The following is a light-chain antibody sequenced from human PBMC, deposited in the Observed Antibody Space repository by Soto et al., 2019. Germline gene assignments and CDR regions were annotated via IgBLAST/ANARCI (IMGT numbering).Light chain of an antibody. CDR2: GAT. J-gene: IGKJ1*01. CDR3: QQYAGTPVT. V-gene: IGKV3-20*01. CDR1: QGVSNSF. Sequence: EIVLTQSPDTLSLSPGERSTLSCSASQGVSNSFLAWYQQKPGQAPRLLIYGATSRATGIPDGFSGSGSGTDFTLTISRLEPEDFAVYYCQQYAGTPVTFGQGTKVDNK.